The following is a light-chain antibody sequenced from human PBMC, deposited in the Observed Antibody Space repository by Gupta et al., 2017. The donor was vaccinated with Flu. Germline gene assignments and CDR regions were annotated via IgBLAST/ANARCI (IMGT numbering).Light chain of an antibody. CDR3: QQLNSNPRT. CDR1: QGISNY. J-gene: IGKJ1*01. Sequence: ASQGISNYLDGYQQKPGKAPKLLIYHTSTLQSEVPSRFSGSGSGPEFTLTITSLQPEDLATYYCQQLNSNPRTFGQGTKVEIK. V-gene: IGKV1-9*01. CDR2: HTS.